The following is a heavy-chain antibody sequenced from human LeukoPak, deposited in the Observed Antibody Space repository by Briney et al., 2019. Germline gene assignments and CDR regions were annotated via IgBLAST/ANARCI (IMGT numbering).Heavy chain of an antibody. Sequence: LEWMVWMNPNSGNTGYAQKFQGRVTITRNTSISTAYMELSSLRSEDTAVYYCARGSSSLTPWGQGTLVTVSS. D-gene: IGHD6-13*01. V-gene: IGHV1-8*03. CDR2: MNPNSGNT. J-gene: IGHJ5*02. CDR3: ARGSSSLTP.